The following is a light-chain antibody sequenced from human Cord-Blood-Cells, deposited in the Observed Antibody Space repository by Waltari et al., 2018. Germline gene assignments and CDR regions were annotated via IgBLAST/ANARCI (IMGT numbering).Light chain of an antibody. CDR3: CSYAGSSTYV. V-gene: IGLV2-23*01. CDR1: SSDVGRYNL. CDR2: EGS. J-gene: IGLJ1*01. Sequence: QSALTQPASVSGSPGQSITISCPGTSSDVGRYNLVSWYQQRPGKAPKLMIYEGSKRPSVVSNRFSGSKSGNTASLTISGLQAEDEADYYCCSYAGSSTYVFGTGTKVTVL.